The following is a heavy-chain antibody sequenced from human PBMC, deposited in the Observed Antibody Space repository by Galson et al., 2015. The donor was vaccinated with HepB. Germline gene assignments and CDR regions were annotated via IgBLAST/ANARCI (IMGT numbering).Heavy chain of an antibody. CDR1: GYTFTRYA. J-gene: IGHJ4*02. CDR2: INAGNGNT. V-gene: IGHV1-3*01. Sequence: SVKVSCKASGYTFTRYAMHWVRQAPGQRLEWMGWINAGNGNTKYSQKFQGRVTITRDTSASTAYMELSSLRSEDTAVYYCARVLATGYFDYWGQGTLVTVSS. CDR3: ARVLATGYFDY. D-gene: IGHD1-26*01.